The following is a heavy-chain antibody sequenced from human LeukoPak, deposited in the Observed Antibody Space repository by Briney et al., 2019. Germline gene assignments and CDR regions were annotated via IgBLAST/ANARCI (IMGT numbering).Heavy chain of an antibody. CDR3: ARQRFGELFGYYYYYMDV. D-gene: IGHD3-10*01. CDR2: MYYSGST. Sequence: PSETLSLTCSVSGGSISRNSYYWGWIRQTPGKGLEWIASMYYSGSTYYDPSLKSRVTISVDTSKNQFSLKLSSVTAADTAVYYCARQRFGELFGYYYYYMDVWGKGTTVTISS. V-gene: IGHV4-39*01. CDR1: GGSISRNSYY. J-gene: IGHJ6*03.